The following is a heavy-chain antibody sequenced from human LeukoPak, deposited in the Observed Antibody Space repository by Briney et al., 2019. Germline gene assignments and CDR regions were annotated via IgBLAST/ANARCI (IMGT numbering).Heavy chain of an antibody. D-gene: IGHD2-2*01. CDR3: ATTVVCSSTSCKSGFDP. Sequence: GASVKVSCKASGGTFSSYAISWVRQAPGQGLEWMGGIIPIFGTANYAQKFQGRVTMTRDTSTSTVYMELSSLRSEDTAVYYCATTVVCSSTSCKSGFDPWGQGTLVTVSS. J-gene: IGHJ5*02. CDR1: GGTFSSYA. V-gene: IGHV1-69*05. CDR2: IIPIFGTA.